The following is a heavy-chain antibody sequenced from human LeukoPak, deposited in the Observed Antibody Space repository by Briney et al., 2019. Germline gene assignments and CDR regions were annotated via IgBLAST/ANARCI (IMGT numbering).Heavy chain of an antibody. CDR2: ISSSGSTI. CDR1: GFTFSSYE. V-gene: IGHV3-48*03. Sequence: GGSLRLSCAASGFTFSSYEMNWVRQAPGKGLEWVSYISSSGSTIYYADSVKGRFTISRDNAKNSLYLQMSSLRAEDTAVYYCAKLDWNDVLYAFDIWGQGTMVTVSS. CDR3: AKLDWNDVLYAFDI. J-gene: IGHJ3*02. D-gene: IGHD1-1*01.